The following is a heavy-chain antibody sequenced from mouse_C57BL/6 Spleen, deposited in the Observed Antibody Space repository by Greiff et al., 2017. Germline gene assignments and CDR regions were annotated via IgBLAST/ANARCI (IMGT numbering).Heavy chain of an antibody. D-gene: IGHD2-13*01. CDR3: ARDGPYYDDTSWYFDV. Sequence: VQLQQPGAELVKPGASVKLSCKASGYTFTSYWMHWVKQRPGQGLEWVGMIHPNSGSTNYNEKFKSKATLTVDKSASTAYMQLSSLTSEDSAVYYCARDGPYYDDTSWYFDVWGTGTTVTVSS. CDR2: IHPNSGST. V-gene: IGHV1-64*01. CDR1: GYTFTSYW. J-gene: IGHJ1*03.